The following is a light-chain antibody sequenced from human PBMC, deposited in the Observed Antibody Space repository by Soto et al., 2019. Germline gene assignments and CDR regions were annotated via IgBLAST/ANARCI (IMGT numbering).Light chain of an antibody. CDR3: QQSFTAPRT. J-gene: IGKJ2*01. Sequence: DIQMTQSPSSLSASVGDRVSVTCRASQSIGRYLNWYQQKAGKAPKLLIYDVSTLQTGVPSRFSGRESGTDFTLTISGLQPDDFATYYCQQSFTAPRTLGQGTKLEI. CDR1: QSIGRY. CDR2: DVS. V-gene: IGKV1-39*01.